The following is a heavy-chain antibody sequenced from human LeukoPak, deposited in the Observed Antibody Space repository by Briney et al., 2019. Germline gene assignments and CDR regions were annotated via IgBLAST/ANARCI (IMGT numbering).Heavy chain of an antibody. CDR2: FSAYNGKT. D-gene: IGHD5-18*01. Sequence: ASVKVSCKASGYTFTTYAIHWVRQAPGQRLEWMGWFSAYNGKTNYAHSLQGRVTVTADTSTNTAYMELRSLRSEDTAVYYCARGMGYSYGHPQGAFDIWGQGTMVTVSS. CDR3: ARGMGYSYGHPQGAFDI. J-gene: IGHJ3*02. V-gene: IGHV1-18*01. CDR1: GYTFTTYA.